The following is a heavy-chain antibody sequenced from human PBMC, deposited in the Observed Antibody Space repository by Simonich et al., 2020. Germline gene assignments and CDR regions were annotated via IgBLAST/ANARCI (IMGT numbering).Heavy chain of an antibody. Sequence: VQMVQSGAEVKKPGASVKVSCKASGYTFTGYYMHWVRQAPGQGVEGRGWINPNSGGTNYAQKFQGRVTMTRDTSISTAYMELSRLRSDDTAVYYCARNGLVGILKAFDIWGQGTMVTVSS. V-gene: IGHV1-2*02. CDR3: ARNGLVGILKAFDI. J-gene: IGHJ3*02. CDR2: INPNSGGT. CDR1: GYTFTGYY. D-gene: IGHD2-21*01.